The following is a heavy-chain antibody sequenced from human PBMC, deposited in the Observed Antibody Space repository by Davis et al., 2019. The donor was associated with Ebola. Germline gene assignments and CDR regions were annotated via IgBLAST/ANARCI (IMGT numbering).Heavy chain of an antibody. J-gene: IGHJ6*02. V-gene: IGHV1-69*04. CDR1: GGTFSSYA. CDR3: AREGYCSSTSCLYYYYYYGMDV. Sequence: SVKVSCKASGGTFSSYAISWVRQAPGQGLEWMGRIIPILGIANYAQKFQGRVTITADKSTSTAYMELSSLRSDDTAVYYCAREGYCSSTSCLYYYYYYGMDVWGQGTTVTVSS. CDR2: IIPILGIA. D-gene: IGHD2-2*01.